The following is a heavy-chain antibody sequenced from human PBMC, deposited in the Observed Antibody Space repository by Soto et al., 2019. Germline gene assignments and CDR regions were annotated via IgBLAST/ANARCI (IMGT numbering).Heavy chain of an antibody. CDR2: VYYDGHT. CDR1: DGSINHNF. Sequence: SETLSLTRTVSDGSINHNFWVWFRQPPGKGLEWIGYVYYDGHTDYNPSLESRVTIAVDTSKNQFSLRLTSVTAADTAVYYCARDLFGGYRLDYWGQGALVTVS. CDR3: ARDLFGGYRLDY. J-gene: IGHJ4*02. D-gene: IGHD5-12*01. V-gene: IGHV4-59*01.